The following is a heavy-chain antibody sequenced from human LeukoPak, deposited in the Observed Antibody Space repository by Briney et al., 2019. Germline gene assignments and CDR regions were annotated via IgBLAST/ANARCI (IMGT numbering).Heavy chain of an antibody. CDR2: IRGKAYGGTT. CDR3: TRNNGGYYGYDY. CDR1: GFTFGDYV. J-gene: IGHJ4*02. D-gene: IGHD4-17*01. V-gene: IGHV3-49*03. Sequence: SLRLSCTASGFTFGDYVMSWFRQAPGKGLEWIGFIRGKAYGGTTEYAASVKGRFIISRDDSKSIAYLQVKSLKTEDTAVYYCTRNNGGYYGYDYWGQGTLVTVSS.